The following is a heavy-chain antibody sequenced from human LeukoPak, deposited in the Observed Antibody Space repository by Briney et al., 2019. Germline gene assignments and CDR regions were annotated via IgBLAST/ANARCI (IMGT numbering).Heavy chain of an antibody. J-gene: IGHJ6*03. Sequence: ASVKVSCKASGCTFTSYDINWVRQATGQGLEWMGWMNPNSGNTGYAQKFQGRVTMTRNTSISTAYMELSSLRSEDTAVYYCAIRYGSGEKYYYYYYMDVWGKGTTVTVSS. CDR1: GCTFTSYD. CDR2: MNPNSGNT. D-gene: IGHD3-10*01. V-gene: IGHV1-8*01. CDR3: AIRYGSGEKYYYYYYMDV.